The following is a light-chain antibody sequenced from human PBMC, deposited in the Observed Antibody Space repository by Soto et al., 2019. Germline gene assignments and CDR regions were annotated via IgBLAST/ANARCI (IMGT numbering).Light chain of an antibody. J-gene: IGLJ2*01. Sequence: QSALTQPASVSGSPGQSITISCTGTITDVGSSNYVSWYKQHPGKAPKLMIYDVSNRPSGVSNRFSGSKSGNTASLTISGLQADDEADYYCSSYTTTSTWVFGGGTQLTVL. V-gene: IGLV2-14*01. CDR3: SSYTTTSTWV. CDR2: DVS. CDR1: ITDVGSSNY.